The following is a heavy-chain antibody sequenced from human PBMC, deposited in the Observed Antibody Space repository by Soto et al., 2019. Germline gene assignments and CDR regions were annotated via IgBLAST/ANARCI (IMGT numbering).Heavy chain of an antibody. V-gene: IGHV4-59*01. CDR2: NYYSGST. J-gene: IGHJ5*02. CDR1: GGSISSYY. D-gene: IGHD2-8*01. CDR3: ARGLLGYCTNGVCPTGNWFDP. Sequence: SETLSLTCTVSGGSISSYYWSWIRQPPGKGLEWIRYNYYSGSTNYNPSLKSRVTISVDTSKNQFSLKLSSVTAADTAVYYCARGLLGYCTNGVCPTGNWFDPWGQGTLVTVSS.